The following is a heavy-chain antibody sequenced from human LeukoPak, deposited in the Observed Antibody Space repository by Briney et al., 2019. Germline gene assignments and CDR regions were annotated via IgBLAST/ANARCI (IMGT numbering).Heavy chain of an antibody. CDR3: ATCARNFYCYRFDY. D-gene: IGHD2-2*02. J-gene: IGHJ4*02. CDR1: GGTFSSYA. V-gene: IGHV1-69*13. CDR2: IIPIFGTA. Sequence: WASVKVSFKASGGTFSSYAISWVRQAPGQGLEWMGGIIPIFGTANYAQKFQGRVTITADESTSTAYMELSSQRSEDTAAYYCATCARNFYCYRFDYWGQGTLVTVSS.